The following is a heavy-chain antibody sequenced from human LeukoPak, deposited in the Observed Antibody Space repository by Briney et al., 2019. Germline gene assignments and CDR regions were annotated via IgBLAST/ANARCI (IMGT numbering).Heavy chain of an antibody. Sequence: SETLSLTCTVSGGSISSYYWSWIRQPPGKGLEWIGYIYTSGSTNYNPSLKSRVTISVDTSKNQFSLKLSSVTAADTAVYYCARHGRGLVTSVNFDYWGQGTLVTVSS. CDR3: ARHGRGLVTSVNFDY. D-gene: IGHD4-23*01. CDR1: GGSISSYY. V-gene: IGHV4-4*09. CDR2: IYTSGST. J-gene: IGHJ4*02.